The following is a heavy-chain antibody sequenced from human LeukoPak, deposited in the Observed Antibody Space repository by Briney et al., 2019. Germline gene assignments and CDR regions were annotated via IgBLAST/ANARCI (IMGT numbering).Heavy chain of an antibody. CDR2: IKHDGSEK. J-gene: IGHJ3*02. D-gene: IGHD4-17*01. CDR3: ARDRFHGDYVGAFDI. V-gene: IGHV3-7*01. Sequence: GGSLRLSCAGSGFTFSTHWMIWVRQAPGKGLEWVANIKHDGSEKNYAGSVKGRFTISRDNAKNSMYLQMNSLRAEDTAIYYCARDRFHGDYVGAFDIWGHGTMVTVSS. CDR1: GFTFSTHW.